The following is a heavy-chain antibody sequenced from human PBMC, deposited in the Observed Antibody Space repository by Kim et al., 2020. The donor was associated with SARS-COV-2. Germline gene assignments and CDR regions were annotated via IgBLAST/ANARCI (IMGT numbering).Heavy chain of an antibody. CDR2: IYYSGST. D-gene: IGHD3-22*01. CDR1: GGSITTNNYY. Sequence: SETLSLTCSVSGGSITTNNYYWGWIRQPPGKGLEWVGTIYYSGSTYYNPSLKSRVTISVDTSKNQFSLKLSSVTAADTAVYYCARHPGYYDSSGYYYEGPFEIWGQGTMVTVSS. J-gene: IGHJ3*02. V-gene: IGHV4-39*01. CDR3: ARHPGYYDSSGYYYEGPFEI.